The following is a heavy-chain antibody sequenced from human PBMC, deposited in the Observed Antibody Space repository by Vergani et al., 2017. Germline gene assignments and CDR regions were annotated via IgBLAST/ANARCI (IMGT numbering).Heavy chain of an antibody. J-gene: IGHJ4*02. D-gene: IGHD6-13*01. V-gene: IGHV3-9*01. CDR2: ILRETGSI. CDR3: TKDWGSRTAGLAY. Sequence: EVQLVESGGVVVQPGGSLRLSCAASGFTFDDYGMHWVRQVPGKGLEWVSGILRETGSIGYADSVRGRFTISRDNAKNTLYLQMNSLRPEDTALYYCTKDWGSRTAGLAYWGQGTPVTVSS. CDR1: GFTFDDYG.